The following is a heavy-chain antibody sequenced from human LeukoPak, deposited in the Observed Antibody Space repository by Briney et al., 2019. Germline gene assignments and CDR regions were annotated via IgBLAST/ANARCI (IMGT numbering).Heavy chain of an antibody. D-gene: IGHD1-26*01. CDR3: ASGGSYYSHWYFDL. CDR1: GGSISSYY. J-gene: IGHJ2*01. V-gene: IGHV4-59*01. Sequence: PSETLSLTCTVSGGSISSYYWSWIRQPPGKGLESIGYISYSGSTNYNPSLKSRVTISVDTSKNQFSLKLSSVTAADTAVYYCASGGSYYSHWYFDLWGRGTLVTVSS. CDR2: ISYSGST.